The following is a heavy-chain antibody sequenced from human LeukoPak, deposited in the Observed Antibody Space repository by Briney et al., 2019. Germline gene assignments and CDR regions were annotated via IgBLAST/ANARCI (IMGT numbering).Heavy chain of an antibody. V-gene: IGHV4-59*01. D-gene: IGHD6-13*01. Sequence: SETLSLTCTVSGGSISSYYWSWIRQPPGKGLEWIGYIYYSGSTNYNPSLKSRVTISVDTSKNQFSLKLSSVTAADTAVYYCARDDSSSWYVADAFDIWGQGTMVTVSS. CDR3: ARDDSSSWYVADAFDI. CDR1: GGSISSYY. J-gene: IGHJ3*02. CDR2: IYYSGST.